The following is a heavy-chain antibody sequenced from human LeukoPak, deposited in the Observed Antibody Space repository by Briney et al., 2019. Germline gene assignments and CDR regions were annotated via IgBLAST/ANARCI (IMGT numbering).Heavy chain of an antibody. CDR3: ARVAMLGYCSGGSCQYYDY. CDR1: GXTFSSYS. CDR2: ISSSSSYI. Sequence: GGSLRLSCAASGXTFSSYSLNWVRQAPGKGLEWVSSISSSSSYIYYADSVKGRFTISRDKAKNSLYLQMNSLRAEDTAVYYCARVAMLGYCSGGSCQYYDYWGQGTLVTVSS. V-gene: IGHV3-21*01. J-gene: IGHJ4*02. D-gene: IGHD2-15*01.